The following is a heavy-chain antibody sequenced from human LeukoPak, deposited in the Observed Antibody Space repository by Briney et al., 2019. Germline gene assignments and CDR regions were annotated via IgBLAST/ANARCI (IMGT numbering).Heavy chain of an antibody. V-gene: IGHV1-3*01. D-gene: IGHD6-19*01. CDR1: GYTFTSYA. CDR3: ARMGVAGTRWFDP. Sequence: GASVKVSCKASGYTFTSYAMHWVRQAPGQRIEWMGWINAGNGNTKYSQKFQGRVTITRDTSASTAYMELSSLRSEDTAVYYCARMGVAGTRWFDPWGQGTLVTVSS. CDR2: INAGNGNT. J-gene: IGHJ5*02.